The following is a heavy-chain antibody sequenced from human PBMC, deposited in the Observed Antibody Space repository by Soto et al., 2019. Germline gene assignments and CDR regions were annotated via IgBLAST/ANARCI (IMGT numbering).Heavy chain of an antibody. CDR3: AIDEPDDYGDYS. D-gene: IGHD4-17*01. CDR1: GFTFISYA. Sequence: PGGSLRLSCASSGFTFISYAMSWVRQAPGKGLEWVSTISGGGGSTYYADSVKGRFTISRDNSKNTLYLQMNSLRAEDTALYYCAIDEPDDYGDYSWGQGTLVTVSS. V-gene: IGHV3-23*01. J-gene: IGHJ4*02. CDR2: ISGGGGST.